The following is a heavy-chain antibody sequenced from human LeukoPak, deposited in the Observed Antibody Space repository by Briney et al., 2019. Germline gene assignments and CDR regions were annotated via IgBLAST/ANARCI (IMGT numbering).Heavy chain of an antibody. J-gene: IGHJ4*02. CDR1: SGSIINYY. CDR3: ADDYGD. CDR2: IYGSGST. V-gene: IGHV4-59*01. Sequence: PSETLSLTCTVSSGSIINYYWSWIRQPPGKGLEWIGYIYGSGSTKYNPSLKSRVTISLDTSKNQFSLRVTSVTAADTAVYYCADDYGDWGQGTLVTVSS. D-gene: IGHD4-17*01.